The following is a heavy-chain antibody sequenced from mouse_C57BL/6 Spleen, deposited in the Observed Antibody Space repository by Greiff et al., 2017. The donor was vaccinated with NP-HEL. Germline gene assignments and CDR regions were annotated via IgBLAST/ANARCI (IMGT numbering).Heavy chain of an antibody. D-gene: IGHD2-4*01. V-gene: IGHV2-2*01. CDR2: IWSGGST. Sequence: QVQLKESGPGLVQPSQSLSITCTVSGFSLTSYGVHWVRQSPGKGLEWLGVIWSGGSTDYNAAFISRLSISKDNSKSQVFFKMNSLQADDTAIYYCARNGYDYWFAYWGQGTLVTVSA. J-gene: IGHJ3*01. CDR1: GFSLTSYG. CDR3: ARNGYDYWFAY.